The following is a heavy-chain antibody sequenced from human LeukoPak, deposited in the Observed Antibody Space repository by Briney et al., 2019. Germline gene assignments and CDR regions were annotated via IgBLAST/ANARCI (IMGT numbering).Heavy chain of an antibody. CDR3: ARDHYLGYCSGGSCYVSWFDP. CDR1: GYTFTGYY. J-gene: IGHJ5*02. CDR2: INPNSGGT. Sequence: ASVKVSCKASGYTFTGYYMHWVRQAPGQGLEWMGGINPNSGGTNYAQKFQGRVTMTRDTSISTAYMELSRLRSDDTAVYYCARDHYLGYCSGGSCYVSWFDPWGQGTLVTVSS. V-gene: IGHV1-2*02. D-gene: IGHD2-15*01.